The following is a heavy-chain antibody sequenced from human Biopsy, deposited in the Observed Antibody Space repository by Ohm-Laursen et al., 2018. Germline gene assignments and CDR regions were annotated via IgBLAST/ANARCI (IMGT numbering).Heavy chain of an antibody. CDR1: GYTFTGYH. CDR3: TRGGYYYDSLAYYYWFDP. CDR2: INAKTGDT. D-gene: IGHD3-22*01. Sequence: SVKVSCKASGYTFTGYHVHWVRQAPGQGLGWMGWINAKTGDTNYAQKFQGRVTMTRDTSISTAYVDLSSLRSDDTAVYYCTRGGYYYDSLAYYYWFDPWGQGTLVTVSS. V-gene: IGHV1-2*02. J-gene: IGHJ5*02.